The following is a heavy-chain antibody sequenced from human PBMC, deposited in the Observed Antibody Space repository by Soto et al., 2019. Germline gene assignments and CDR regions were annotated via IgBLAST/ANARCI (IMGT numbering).Heavy chain of an antibody. J-gene: IGHJ4*02. D-gene: IGHD6-19*01. Sequence: PGGSLRLSCAASGFTFSSYAMSWVRQAPGKGLEWVSAISGSGISTYYADSVKGRFTISRDNSKNTLYLQMNSLRAEDTAVYYCAKDFRVYDYLSGWTFDCWCPAPLVTVFS. CDR3: AKDFRVYDYLSGWTFDC. V-gene: IGHV3-23*01. CDR1: GFTFSSYA. CDR2: ISGSGIST.